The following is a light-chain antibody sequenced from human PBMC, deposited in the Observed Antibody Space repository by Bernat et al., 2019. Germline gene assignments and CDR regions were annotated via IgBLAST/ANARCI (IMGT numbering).Light chain of an antibody. CDR2: DAS. V-gene: IGKV3-15*01. Sequence: EIVMTQSPATLSVSPGERATLSCRASRAISNHLAWYQKSPGQPPRLIIYDASTRAAGIPARFSGSGSGTEFTLTINSLQSEDSAMYYCQHYHDWPQTFGGGASVEIK. CDR3: QHYHDWPQT. J-gene: IGKJ4*01. CDR1: RAISNH.